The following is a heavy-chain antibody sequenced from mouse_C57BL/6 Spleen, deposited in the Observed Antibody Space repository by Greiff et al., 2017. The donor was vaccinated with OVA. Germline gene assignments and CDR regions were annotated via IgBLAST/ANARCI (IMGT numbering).Heavy chain of an antibody. Sequence: EVQLQQSGPELVKPGASVKISCKASGYTFTDYYMNWVKQSHGKSLEWIGDINPNNGGTSYNQKFKGKATLTVDKSSSTAYMELRSLTSEDSAVYYCARERRLHEDYAMDYWGQGTSVTVSS. V-gene: IGHV1-26*01. D-gene: IGHD3-2*02. CDR1: GYTFTDYY. CDR2: INPNNGGT. J-gene: IGHJ4*01. CDR3: ARERRLHEDYAMDY.